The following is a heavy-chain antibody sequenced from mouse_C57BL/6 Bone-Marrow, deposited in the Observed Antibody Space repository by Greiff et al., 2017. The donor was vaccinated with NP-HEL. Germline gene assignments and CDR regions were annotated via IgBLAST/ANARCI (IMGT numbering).Heavy chain of an antibody. V-gene: IGHV1-55*01. CDR3: ARYGRVFDY. CDR2: IYPGSGST. CDR1: GYTFTSYW. J-gene: IGHJ2*01. Sequence: QVQLKQSGAELVKPGASVKMSCKASGYTFTSYWITWVKQRPGQGLEWIGDIYPGSGSTNYNEKFKSKATLTVDTSSSTAYMQLSSLTSEDSAVYYCARYGRVFDYWGQGTTLTVSS. D-gene: IGHD1-1*01.